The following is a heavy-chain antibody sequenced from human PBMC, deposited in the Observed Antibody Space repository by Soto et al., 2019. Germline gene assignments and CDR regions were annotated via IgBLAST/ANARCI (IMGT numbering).Heavy chain of an antibody. V-gene: IGHV3-23*01. D-gene: IGHD6-19*01. CDR2: IRGSGGST. J-gene: IGHJ4*02. CDR3: AKNGYTIGWYSYFDY. CDR1: GFTFSNYA. Sequence: GGSLRLSCAASGFTFSNYAMNWVRQAPGKGLEWVSGIRGSGGSTYYADSVKGRFTISRDNSKNTLYLQMNSLRAEDTAEYYCAKNGYTIGWYSYFDYWGQGTLFTASS.